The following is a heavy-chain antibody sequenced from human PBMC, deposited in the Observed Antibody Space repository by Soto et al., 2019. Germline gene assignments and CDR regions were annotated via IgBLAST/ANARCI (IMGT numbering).Heavy chain of an antibody. Sequence: SLRLSCAASGFPFSSYAMHWVRQAPGKGLEWVAVISYDGSNKYYADSVKGRFTISRDNSKNTLYLQMNSLRAEDTAVYYCARDKRDLRFLEWSYYFDFWGQGTLVTVSS. V-gene: IGHV3-30-3*01. CDR1: GFPFSSYA. J-gene: IGHJ4*02. CDR3: ARDKRDLRFLEWSYYFDF. CDR2: ISYDGSNK. D-gene: IGHD3-3*01.